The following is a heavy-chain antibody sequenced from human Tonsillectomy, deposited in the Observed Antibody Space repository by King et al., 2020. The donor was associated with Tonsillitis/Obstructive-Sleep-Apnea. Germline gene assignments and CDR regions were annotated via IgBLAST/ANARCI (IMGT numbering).Heavy chain of an antibody. Sequence: QLVQSGAEVKKPGASVKISCRASGYTFTNYYMHWVRQAPGQGLEWMGIIDPSGGSTSYAQKFQGRVTMTRGTSTSTVYMELSGLRSEDTAVYFCTSVLRYFDWLSSPRYGMDVWGQGTTVTVSS. CDR1: GYTFTNYY. CDR2: IDPSGGST. V-gene: IGHV1-46*03. J-gene: IGHJ6*02. D-gene: IGHD3-9*01. CDR3: TSVLRYFDWLSSPRYGMDV.